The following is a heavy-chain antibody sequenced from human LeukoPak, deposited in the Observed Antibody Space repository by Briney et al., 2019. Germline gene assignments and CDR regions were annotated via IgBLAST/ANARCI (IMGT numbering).Heavy chain of an antibody. CDR1: EFTFGTYS. V-gene: IGHV3-21*01. CDR2: ISGSSDYI. D-gene: IGHD6-13*01. CDR3: ASVSVGSWLDY. J-gene: IGHJ4*02. Sequence: TTGGSLRLSCAASEFTFGTYSMIWVRQAPGKGLEWVSSISGSSDYIYYADSVKGRFTISRDNSKNTLYLQMNSLRAEDTAVYYCASVSVGSWLDYWGQGTLVTVSS.